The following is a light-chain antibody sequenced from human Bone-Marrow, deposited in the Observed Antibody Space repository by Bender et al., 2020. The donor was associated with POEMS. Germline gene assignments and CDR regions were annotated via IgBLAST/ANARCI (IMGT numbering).Light chain of an antibody. V-gene: IGLV1-44*01. J-gene: IGLJ3*02. Sequence: QSVLTQPPSASGTPGQRVTISCSGSNSNIGTNAVNWYQQFPGTAPKLLIYSDNQRPSGVPDRFYAFKSGASATLATSDHKSRDETNYDCAGWDTGLSGRVFGGATKLPVL. CDR3: AGWDTGLSGRV. CDR1: NSNIGTNA. CDR2: SDN.